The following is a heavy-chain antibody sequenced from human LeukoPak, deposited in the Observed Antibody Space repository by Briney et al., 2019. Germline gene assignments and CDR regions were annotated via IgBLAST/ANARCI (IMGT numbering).Heavy chain of an antibody. D-gene: IGHD2-2*01. J-gene: IGHJ6*02. Sequence: SETLSLTCAVYGGSFSGCYWSWIRQPPGKGLEWIGEINHSGSTNYNPSLKSRVTISVDTSKNQFSLKLSSVTAADTAVYYCARLVVPAATPYYYGMDVWGQGTTVTVSS. CDR2: INHSGST. CDR3: ARLVVPAATPYYYGMDV. V-gene: IGHV4-34*01. CDR1: GGSFSGCY.